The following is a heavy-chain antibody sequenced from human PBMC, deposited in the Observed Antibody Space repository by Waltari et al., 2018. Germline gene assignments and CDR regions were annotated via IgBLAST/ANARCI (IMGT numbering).Heavy chain of an antibody. Sequence: QVQLQESGPGLVKPSETLSLTCTVSGGSISSYYWSWIRQPPGKGLEWIGYIYYSGSTNYNPSLKSRVTISVDTSKNQFSLKLSSVTAADTAVYYCARQSILGGHYYGMDVWGQGTTVTVSS. D-gene: IGHD3-16*01. CDR2: IYYSGST. V-gene: IGHV4-59*08. J-gene: IGHJ6*02. CDR3: ARQSILGGHYYGMDV. CDR1: GGSISSYY.